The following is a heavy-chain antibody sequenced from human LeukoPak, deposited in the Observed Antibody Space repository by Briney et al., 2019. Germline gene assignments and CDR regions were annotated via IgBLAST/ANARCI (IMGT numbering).Heavy chain of an antibody. V-gene: IGHV4-34*01. CDR2: INHSGSA. D-gene: IGHD1-1*01. Sequence: SETLSLTCAVSGGSFSGYYWTWIRQPPGEGLEWIGEINHSGSANYNPSLKSRVTISLDTSKNQFSLKLSSVTAADTAVYYCARHQRNWPFDYWGQGTLVTVSS. J-gene: IGHJ4*02. CDR1: GGSFSGYY. CDR3: ARHQRNWPFDY.